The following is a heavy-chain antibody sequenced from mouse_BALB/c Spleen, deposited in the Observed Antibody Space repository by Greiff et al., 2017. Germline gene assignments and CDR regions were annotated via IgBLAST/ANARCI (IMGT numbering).Heavy chain of an antibody. CDR3: ATTMITTGYAMDY. V-gene: IGHV3-2*02. CDR1: GYSITSDYA. Sequence: EVQRVESGPGLVKPSQSLSLTCTVTGYSITSDYAWNWIRQFPGNKLEWMGYISYSGSTSYNPSLKSRISITRDTSKNQFFLQLNSVTTEDTATYYCATTMITTGYAMDYWGQGTSVTVSS. D-gene: IGHD2-4*01. CDR2: ISYSGST. J-gene: IGHJ4*01.